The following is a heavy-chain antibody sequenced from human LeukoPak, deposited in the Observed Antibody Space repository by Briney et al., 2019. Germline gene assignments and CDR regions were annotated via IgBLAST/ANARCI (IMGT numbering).Heavy chain of an antibody. V-gene: IGHV4-59*01. CDR2: IYNSEST. CDR3: ARDSGPAAADY. J-gene: IGHJ4*02. Sequence: SETLSLTCTVSGVSISIYYWSWIRQPPGKGLEWIGYIYNSESTYYNPSLKSRVTISLDTSKNQFSLRLNSVTAADTAVYYCARDSGPAAADYWGQGTLVTVSS. CDR1: GVSISIYY. D-gene: IGHD6-13*01.